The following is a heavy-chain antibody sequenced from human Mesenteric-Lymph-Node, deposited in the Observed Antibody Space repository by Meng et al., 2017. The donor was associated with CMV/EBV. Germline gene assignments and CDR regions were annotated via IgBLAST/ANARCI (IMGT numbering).Heavy chain of an antibody. CDR2: ISSEASGGTT. CDR1: GFIFRDYS. Sequence: GESLKISCTGSGFIFRDYSMTWVRQAPGKGLEWVGAISSEASGGTTDYAASVKGRFTISRDDSQSIAYLQMNSLRTEDTAVYYCARDAKYCVFKSCYGLGYWGQGALVTVSS. CDR3: ARDAKYCVFKSCYGLGY. V-gene: IGHV3-49*02. D-gene: IGHD3-10*01. J-gene: IGHJ4*02.